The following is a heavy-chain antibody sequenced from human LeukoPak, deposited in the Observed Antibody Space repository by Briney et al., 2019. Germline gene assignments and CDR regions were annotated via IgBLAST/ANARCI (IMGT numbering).Heavy chain of an antibody. V-gene: IGHV4-34*01. J-gene: IGHJ6*03. D-gene: IGHD4-17*01. CDR1: GGSMNRFY. CDR3: ARGGGDYNYYYYMDV. Sequence: PSETLSLTCTVSGGSMNRFYWSWIRQPPGKGLEWIGEINHSGSTNYNPSLKSRVTISVDTSKNQFSLKLSSVTAADTAVYYCARGGGDYNYYYYMDVWGKGTTVTVSS. CDR2: INHSGST.